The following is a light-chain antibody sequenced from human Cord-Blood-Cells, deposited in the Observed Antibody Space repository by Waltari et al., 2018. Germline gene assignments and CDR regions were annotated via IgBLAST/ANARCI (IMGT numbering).Light chain of an antibody. CDR3: QQSYSTPQT. CDR2: AAS. V-gene: IGKV1-39*01. Sequence: SSLSASVGDRVTITCRASQSISSYLNWYQQKPGKAPKLLIYAASSLQSGVPSRFSGSGSGTDFTLTISSLQPEDFATYYCQQSYSTPQTFGQGTKVEIK. CDR1: QSISSY. J-gene: IGKJ1*01.